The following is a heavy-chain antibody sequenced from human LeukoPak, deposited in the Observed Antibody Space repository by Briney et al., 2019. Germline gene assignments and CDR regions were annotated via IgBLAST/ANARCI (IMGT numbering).Heavy chain of an antibody. CDR1: GFTFSYYA. CDR3: ARVGRGTSLDDYFDY. Sequence: GGSLRLSCAASGFTFSYYAMHWVRQAPGKGLEWVAVISYDGSNKYDADSVKGRFTISRDNPKNTLYLQMNSLRDEDTAVYYCARVGRGTSLDDYFDYWGQGTLVTVSS. D-gene: IGHD1-1*01. J-gene: IGHJ4*02. V-gene: IGHV3-30*04. CDR2: ISYDGSNK.